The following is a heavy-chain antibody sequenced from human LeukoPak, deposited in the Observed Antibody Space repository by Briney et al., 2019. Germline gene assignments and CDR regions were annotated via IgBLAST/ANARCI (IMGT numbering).Heavy chain of an antibody. V-gene: IGHV3-7*01. CDR3: VRDSDYGSGSYYATFDY. Sequence: GGSLRLSCEGSAFIFSGHWMNWVRQTPGKGLEWVASIKEDGSERQYVDSVKGRFSISRDNAKSSLYLQMNSLRAEDTAVFYCVRDSDYGSGSYYATFDYWGQGTLVTVSS. CDR2: IKEDGSER. CDR1: AFIFSGHW. J-gene: IGHJ4*02. D-gene: IGHD3-10*01.